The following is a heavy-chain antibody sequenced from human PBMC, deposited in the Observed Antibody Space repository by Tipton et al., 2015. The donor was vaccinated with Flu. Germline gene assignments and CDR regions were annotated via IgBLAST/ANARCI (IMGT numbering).Heavy chain of an antibody. Sequence: VQSGGSLRLSCAASGFTFSAYDLYWVRQAPGSGLEWISYISASTVTTYYADSVKGRFTISRDNAQNSLYLQMNSLRTEDTAVYYCARPFCSTARCYKGAWYYHGVDVWGQGTTVTVSS. D-gene: IGHD2-2*01. J-gene: IGHJ6*02. V-gene: IGHV3-48*03. CDR3: ARPFCSTARCYKGAWYYHGVDV. CDR1: GFTFSAYD. CDR2: ISASTVTT.